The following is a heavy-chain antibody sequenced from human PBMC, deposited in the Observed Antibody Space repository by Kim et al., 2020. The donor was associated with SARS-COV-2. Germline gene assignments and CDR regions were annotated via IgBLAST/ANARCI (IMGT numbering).Heavy chain of an antibody. CDR2: IYHSGST. Sequence: SETLSLTCAVSGGSISSSNWWSWVRQPPGKVLEWIGEIYHSGSTNYNPSLKSRVTISVDKSKNQFSLKLSSVTAADTAVYYCARGRPLAYCGGDCFCFDYWGQGTLVTVSS. V-gene: IGHV4-4*02. D-gene: IGHD2-21*02. CDR1: GGSISSSNW. J-gene: IGHJ4*02. CDR3: ARGRPLAYCGGDCFCFDY.